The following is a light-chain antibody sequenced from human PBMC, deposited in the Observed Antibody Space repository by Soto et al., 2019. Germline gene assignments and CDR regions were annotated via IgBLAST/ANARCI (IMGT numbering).Light chain of an antibody. J-gene: IGKJ4*01. CDR3: QQYGASPPAT. CDR1: ESISSSY. CDR2: STS. V-gene: IGKV3-20*01. Sequence: EIVLTQSPGALSLSPGEGATLTCSASESISSSYLDWYQQRRGQAPRLLVYSTSTRAAGISPRFSGSGAGRAFTLTISRLEPEDSAIYYCQQYGASPPATFGGGTRVEI.